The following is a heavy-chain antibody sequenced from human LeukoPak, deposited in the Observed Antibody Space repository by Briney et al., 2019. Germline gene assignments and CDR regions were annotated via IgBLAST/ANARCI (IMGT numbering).Heavy chain of an antibody. CDR1: GFTFSSYG. V-gene: IGHV3-30*18. CDR2: ISYDGSNK. CDR3: AKDGYTDYYYYGMDA. Sequence: GGSLRLSCAASGFTFSSYGMHWVRQAPGKGLEWVAVISYDGSNKYYADSVKGRFTISRDNSKNTLYLQMNSLRAEDTAVYYCAKDGYTDYYYYGMDAWGQGTTVTVSS. D-gene: IGHD5-24*01. J-gene: IGHJ6*02.